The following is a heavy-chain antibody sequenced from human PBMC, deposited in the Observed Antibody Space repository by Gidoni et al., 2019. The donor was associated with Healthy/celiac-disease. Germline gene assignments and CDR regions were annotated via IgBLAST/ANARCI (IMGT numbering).Heavy chain of an antibody. J-gene: IGHJ6*03. CDR3: ARGKGIVETEGHYMDV. CDR2: INPSGGST. D-gene: IGHD1-26*01. Sequence: QVQLVQSGAEVKKPGASVKVSCKASGYTFTSYYMHWVRQAPGQGLEWMGIINPSGGSTSYAQKFQGRVTMTRDTSTSTVYMELSSLRSEDTAVYYCARGKGIVETEGHYMDVWGKGTTVTVSS. V-gene: IGHV1-46*03. CDR1: GYTFTSYY.